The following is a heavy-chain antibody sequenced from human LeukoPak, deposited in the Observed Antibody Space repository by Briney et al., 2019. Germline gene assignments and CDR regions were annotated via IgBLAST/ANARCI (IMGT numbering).Heavy chain of an antibody. CDR3: ARDLSIRTRPHFDY. V-gene: IGHV4-4*07. CDR1: GGSISSYY. D-gene: IGHD2-2*01. CDR2: IYTSGST. Sequence: SETLSLTCTVSGGSISSYYWSWIWQPAGKGLEWIGRIYTSGSTNYNPSLKSRVTMSVDTSKNQFSLKLSSVTAADTAVYYCARDLSIRTRPHFDYWGQGTLVTVSS. J-gene: IGHJ4*02.